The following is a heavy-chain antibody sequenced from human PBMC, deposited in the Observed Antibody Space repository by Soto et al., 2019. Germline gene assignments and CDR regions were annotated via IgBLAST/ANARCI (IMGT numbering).Heavy chain of an antibody. Sequence: QVQLQESGPGLVKPSQTLSLTCTVSGGSISSVGYYWSWIRQHPEKGLEWIGYIYYSGSTYYNPSLKSRVAISVDTSENQFSLKLRSVTAADTAVYYRARDSAVIGDAFDIWGQGTMVTVSS. CDR1: GGSISSVGYY. V-gene: IGHV4-31*03. CDR3: ARDSAVIGDAFDI. J-gene: IGHJ3*02. CDR2: IYYSGST. D-gene: IGHD3-16*02.